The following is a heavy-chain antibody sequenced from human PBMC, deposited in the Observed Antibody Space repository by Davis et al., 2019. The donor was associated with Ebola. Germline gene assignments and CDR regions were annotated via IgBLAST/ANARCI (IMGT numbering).Heavy chain of an antibody. D-gene: IGHD6-13*01. Sequence: GESLKISCAASGFVFSSYVMSWVRRAPGKGLEWVSTLGLSADTYYADSVKGRFTISRDNSKNTLYLQMNSLRAEDTAVYYCAKVTGSLGYWGQGTLVTVSS. CDR1: GFVFSSYV. CDR3: AKVTGSLGY. J-gene: IGHJ4*02. V-gene: IGHV3-23*01. CDR2: LGLSADT.